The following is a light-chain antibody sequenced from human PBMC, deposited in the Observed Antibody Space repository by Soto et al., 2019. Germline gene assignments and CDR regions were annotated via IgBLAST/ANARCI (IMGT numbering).Light chain of an antibody. CDR1: QSVGSI. Sequence: EIVLTQSPATLSLSPGERATLSCRASQSVGSILAWYQQKPVQAPRLLIYDASNRATGIPARFSGSGSGTDFTRTISSLEPADFAVYYCQQRSSWPLTFGGGTKVEI. J-gene: IGKJ4*01. CDR2: DAS. CDR3: QQRSSWPLT. V-gene: IGKV3-11*01.